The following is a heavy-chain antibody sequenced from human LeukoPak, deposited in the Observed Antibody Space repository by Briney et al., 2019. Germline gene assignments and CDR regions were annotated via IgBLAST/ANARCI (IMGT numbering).Heavy chain of an antibody. CDR3: ARDLYSSGAEYYFDY. D-gene: IGHD6-19*01. CDR2: ISSSSSYI. Sequence: GGSLRLSCAASGFTFSSYSMNWVRQAPGKGLEWVSSISSSSSYIYYADSVKGRFTISRDNAKNSLYLQMNSLRAEDTAVYYCARDLYSSGAEYYFDYWGQGTLVTVSS. CDR1: GFTFSSYS. V-gene: IGHV3-21*01. J-gene: IGHJ4*02.